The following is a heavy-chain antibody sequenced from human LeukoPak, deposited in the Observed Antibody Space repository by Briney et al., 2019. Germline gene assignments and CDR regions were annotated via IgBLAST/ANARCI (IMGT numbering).Heavy chain of an antibody. V-gene: IGHV4-38-2*01. Sequence: SETLSLTCAVSGCSISSGYYWGWIRQPPGKGLEWIGSIYHSGSTYYNPSLKSRVTISVDTSKNQFSLKLSSVTAADTAVYYCARQDYYYYYMDVWGKGTTVTVSS. CDR2: IYHSGST. CDR1: GCSISSGYY. J-gene: IGHJ6*03. CDR3: ARQDYYYYYMDV.